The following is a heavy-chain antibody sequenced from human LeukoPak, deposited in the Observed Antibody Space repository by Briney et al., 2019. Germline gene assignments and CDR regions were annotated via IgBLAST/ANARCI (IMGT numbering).Heavy chain of an antibody. V-gene: IGHV4-61*03. CDR2: IYNSEST. Sequence: KASETLSLTCTVSGDSVSSGHYYWSWIRQPPGGGLEWIGYIYNSESTNYNPSLKSRVTIPVDTSKNHFSLKLSSVTAADTAVYYCATGGSLAAGGDYWGQGTLVTVSS. J-gene: IGHJ4*02. D-gene: IGHD6-13*01. CDR3: ATGGSLAAGGDY. CDR1: GDSVSSGHYY.